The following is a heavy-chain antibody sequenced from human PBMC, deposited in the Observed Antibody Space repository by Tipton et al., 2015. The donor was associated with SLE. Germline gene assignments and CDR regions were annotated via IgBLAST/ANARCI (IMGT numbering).Heavy chain of an antibody. D-gene: IGHD1-1*01. CDR1: GFTFSGSA. Sequence: SLRLSCAASGFTFSGSAMHWVRQASGKGLEWVGRIRTKVNNYATTYAASVTGRFTFSRDDSKRTAYLQMDSLKTEDTAVYYCTRQYYNSSLGFWGQGTLVTVSS. J-gene: IGHJ4*02. V-gene: IGHV3-73*01. CDR3: TRQYYNSSLGF. CDR2: IRTKVNNYAT.